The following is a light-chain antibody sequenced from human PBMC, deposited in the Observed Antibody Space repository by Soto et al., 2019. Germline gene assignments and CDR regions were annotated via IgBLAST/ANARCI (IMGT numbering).Light chain of an antibody. CDR1: QSVRDN. Sequence: ETVMTQSPATLSVPPGERATLSCRASQSVRDNLAWYQQKPGRAPRLLIYGASTRATGIPARFSGSGSGTEFTLTISSLQSEDFAVYYCQQYNNWVTFGGGTNVEIK. V-gene: IGKV3-15*01. CDR3: QQYNNWVT. J-gene: IGKJ4*01. CDR2: GAS.